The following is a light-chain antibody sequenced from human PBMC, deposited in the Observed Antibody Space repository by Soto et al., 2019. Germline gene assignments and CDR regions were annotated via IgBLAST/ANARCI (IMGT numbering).Light chain of an antibody. J-gene: IGKJ5*01. Sequence: EIVLTQSPATLSVSPGESATLSCRASQSVSRHLAWYQQKPGQAPRVLIYNASTRATGIPATFSGSGSGTEFTLTISRLEPGDFAVYYCQHFGGTTFTFGQGTRLEIK. CDR2: NAS. V-gene: IGKV3-15*01. CDR1: QSVSRH. CDR3: QHFGGTTFT.